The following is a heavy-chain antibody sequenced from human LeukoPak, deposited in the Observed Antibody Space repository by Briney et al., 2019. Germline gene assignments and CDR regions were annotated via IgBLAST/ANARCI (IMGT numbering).Heavy chain of an antibody. D-gene: IGHD3-10*01. CDR1: GFTLSNAW. CDR3: ASPRSYGSGSYYVFDY. CDR2: ISSSSSYI. Sequence: GGSLRLSCAASGFTLSNAWMNWVRQAPGKGLEWVSSISSSSSYIYYADSVKGRFTISRDNAKNSLYLQMNSLRAEDTAVYYCASPRSYGSGSYYVFDYWGQGTLVTVSS. V-gene: IGHV3-21*01. J-gene: IGHJ4*02.